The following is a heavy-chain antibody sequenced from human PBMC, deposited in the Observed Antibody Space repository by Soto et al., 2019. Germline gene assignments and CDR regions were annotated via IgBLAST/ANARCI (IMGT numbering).Heavy chain of an antibody. CDR3: AKDAGLVVVVTDGMDV. CDR1: GFTFSSYA. Sequence: EVQLLESGGGLVQPGGSLRLSCAASGFTFSSYALSWVRQAPGKGLEWVSAISGSGGSTYSADSVKGRFTISRDNSKNTLYLQMNSLRAEDTAVYYCAKDAGLVVVVTDGMDVWGQGTTVTVSS. J-gene: IGHJ6*02. D-gene: IGHD2-15*01. CDR2: ISGSGGST. V-gene: IGHV3-23*01.